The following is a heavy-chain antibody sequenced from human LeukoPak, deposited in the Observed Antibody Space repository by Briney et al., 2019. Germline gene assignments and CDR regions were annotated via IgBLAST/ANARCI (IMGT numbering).Heavy chain of an antibody. CDR1: GYTFTSYG. D-gene: IGHD4-23*01. CDR2: ISAYNGNT. J-gene: IGHJ4*02. Sequence: ASVKVSCKASGYTFTSYGISWVRQAPGQGLEWMGWISAYNGNTNYAQKLQGRVTMTTDTSTSTAYMELRSLRSDDTAVYYCARGRTTVVTPGRANFDYWGQGTLVTVSS. CDR3: ARGRTTVVTPGRANFDY. V-gene: IGHV1-18*01.